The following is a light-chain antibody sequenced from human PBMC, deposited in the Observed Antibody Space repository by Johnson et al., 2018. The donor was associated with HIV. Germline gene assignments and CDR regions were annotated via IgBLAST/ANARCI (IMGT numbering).Light chain of an antibody. V-gene: IGLV1-51*01. CDR2: DNN. CDR3: GTWDSSLSAYV. J-gene: IGLJ1*01. Sequence: QSVLTQPPSVSAAPGQKVTISCSGSSSNIGNNYVSWYQQLPGTAPKLLIYDNNKRPSGIPDRFSGSKSGTSATLGITGLQTGDEADYYCGTWDSSLSAYVVRTRTTVTVL. CDR1: SSNIGNNY.